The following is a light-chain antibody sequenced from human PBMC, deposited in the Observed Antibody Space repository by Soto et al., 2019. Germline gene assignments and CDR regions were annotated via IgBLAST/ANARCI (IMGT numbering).Light chain of an antibody. CDR2: LGS. Sequence: DLVMTQSPLSLPVTPGEPASISCRSSQSLLHSNGYNYLDWYLQKPGQSPQLLIYLGSNRASGVPDRLSGSGPGTDFTLKISRVEAEDVGVYYCMQALQTPYSFGQRTKLEIK. CDR1: QSLLHSNGYNY. J-gene: IGKJ2*01. V-gene: IGKV2-28*01. CDR3: MQALQTPYS.